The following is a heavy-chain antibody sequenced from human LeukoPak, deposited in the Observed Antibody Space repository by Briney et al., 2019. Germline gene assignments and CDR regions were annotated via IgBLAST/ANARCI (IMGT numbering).Heavy chain of an antibody. CDR3: ARQGSGWGPFDY. Sequence: GGSLRLSCAASRFTFSAYAMSWVRQAPGKGLEWASTISGGGAVTYYADSVKGRFTISRDNSKNTLYLQMNSLRAEDTALYYCARQGSGWGPFDYWGQGTLVTVSS. CDR1: RFTFSAYA. D-gene: IGHD6-19*01. J-gene: IGHJ4*02. V-gene: IGHV3-23*01. CDR2: ISGGGAVT.